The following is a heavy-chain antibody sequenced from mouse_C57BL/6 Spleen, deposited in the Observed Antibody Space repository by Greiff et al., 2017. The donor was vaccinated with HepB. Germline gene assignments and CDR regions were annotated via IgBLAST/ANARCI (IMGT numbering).Heavy chain of an antibody. Sequence: EVQLVESGGGLVQPGGSMKLSCAASGFTFSDAWMDWVRQSPEKGLEWVAEIRNKANNHATYYAESVKGRFTISRDDSKSGVYLQMNSLRAEDTGIYYCTRVLNWGAWFAYWGQGTLVTVSA. CDR3: TRVLNWGAWFAY. V-gene: IGHV6-6*01. CDR1: GFTFSDAW. CDR2: IRNKANNHAT. J-gene: IGHJ3*01. D-gene: IGHD4-1*01.